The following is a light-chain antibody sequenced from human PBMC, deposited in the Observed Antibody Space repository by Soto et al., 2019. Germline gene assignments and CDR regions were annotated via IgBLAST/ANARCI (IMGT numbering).Light chain of an antibody. CDR2: GAS. V-gene: IGKV3-20*01. CDR1: QSVSSNY. J-gene: IGKJ4*01. CDR3: QQYGTSTLT. Sequence: EIVLTQSPGTLSLSPGERATLSCRASQSVSSNYLAWCQRNPGQAPRLLIYGASSRATGIPDRFSGSGSGTDFTLTISRLEPEDFAVYYCQQYGTSTLTFGGGTKVEIK.